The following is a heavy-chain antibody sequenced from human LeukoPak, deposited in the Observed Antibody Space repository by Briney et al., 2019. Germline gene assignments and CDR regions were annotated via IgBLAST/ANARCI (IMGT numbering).Heavy chain of an antibody. CDR2: IIPIFGIA. CDR3: ARDDTMVRGPTGY. V-gene: IGHV1-69*04. D-gene: IGHD3-10*01. Sequence: ASVKVSCKASGGTFSSYAISWVRQAPGQGLEWMGRIIPIFGIANYARKFQGRVTITADKSTSTAYMELSSLRSEDTAVYYCARDDTMVRGPTGYWGQGTLVTVSS. J-gene: IGHJ4*02. CDR1: GGTFSSYA.